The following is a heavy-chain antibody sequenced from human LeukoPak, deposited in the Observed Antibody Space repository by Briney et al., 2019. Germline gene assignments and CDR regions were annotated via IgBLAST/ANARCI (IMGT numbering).Heavy chain of an antibody. Sequence: GGSLRLFCAASGFTFDDYAMHWVRQAPGKGLEWVSGISWNSGSIGYADSVKGRFTISRDNAKNSLYLQMNSLRAEDMALYYCAKDVAARPLYYFDYWGQGTLVTVSS. V-gene: IGHV3-9*03. CDR1: GFTFDDYA. J-gene: IGHJ4*02. CDR2: ISWNSGSI. CDR3: AKDVAARPLYYFDY. D-gene: IGHD6-25*01.